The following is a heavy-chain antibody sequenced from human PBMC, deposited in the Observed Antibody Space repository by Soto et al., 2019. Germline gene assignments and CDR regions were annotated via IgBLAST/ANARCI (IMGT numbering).Heavy chain of an antibody. J-gene: IGHJ4*02. Sequence: GGSLILSCAASGFTFSSYAMHWVRQAPGKGLEWVAVISYDGSNKYYADSVKGRFTISRDNSKNTLYLQMNSLRAEDTAVYYCAREGGSGPDYWGQGTLITVSS. D-gene: IGHD6-19*01. CDR2: ISYDGSNK. CDR3: AREGGSGPDY. CDR1: GFTFSSYA. V-gene: IGHV3-30-3*01.